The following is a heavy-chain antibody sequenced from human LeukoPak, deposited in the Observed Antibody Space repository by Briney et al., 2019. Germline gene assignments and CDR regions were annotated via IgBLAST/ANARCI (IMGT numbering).Heavy chain of an antibody. J-gene: IGHJ4*02. Sequence: GGSLRLSCAASGFTFSMYWMSWVRQAPGKGLEWVAHIKHDGREIFYVDSVKGRFIISRDNAKNSLFLQLKRLRDEDTAVYYCARITGIEAAGDYWGQGTLVTVSS. CDR3: ARITGIEAAGDY. V-gene: IGHV3-7*04. D-gene: IGHD6-25*01. CDR1: GFTFSMYW. CDR2: IKHDGREI.